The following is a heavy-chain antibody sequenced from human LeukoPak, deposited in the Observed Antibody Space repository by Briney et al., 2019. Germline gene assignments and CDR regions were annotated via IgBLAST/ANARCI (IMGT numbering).Heavy chain of an antibody. V-gene: IGHV1-18*01. J-gene: IGHJ4*02. CDR1: GYTFTSYG. CDR2: ISAYNGNT. D-gene: IGHD2-2*01. Sequence: ASVKASCKASGYTFTSYGISWVRQAPGQGLEWMGWISAYNGNTNYAQKLQGRVTMTTDTSTSTAYMELRSLRSDDTAVYYCARGPKRAVVPAARLFDYWGQGTLVTVSS. CDR3: ARGPKRAVVPAARLFDY.